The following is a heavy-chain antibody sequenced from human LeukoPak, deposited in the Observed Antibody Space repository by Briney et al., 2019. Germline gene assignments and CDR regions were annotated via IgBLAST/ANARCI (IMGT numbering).Heavy chain of an antibody. Sequence: SVKVSRKAFGGTFSDYAISWVRQAPGQGLEWVGGFIPVLGTANFARNFQGRVTITTDESTNTAYMELSALRSDDTAVYYCTRDDIATRYFDYWGQGTLVTVSS. J-gene: IGHJ4*02. CDR1: GGTFSDYA. CDR3: TRDDIATRYFDY. CDR2: FIPVLGTA. D-gene: IGHD6-6*01. V-gene: IGHV1-69*05.